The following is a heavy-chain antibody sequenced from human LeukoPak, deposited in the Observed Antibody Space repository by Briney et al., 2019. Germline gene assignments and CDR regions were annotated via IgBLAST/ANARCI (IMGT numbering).Heavy chain of an antibody. CDR1: GYTFTSYA. D-gene: IGHD4-17*01. CDR2: ICAGNGNT. J-gene: IGHJ5*02. CDR3: ARSRPMITVTYNWFDP. V-gene: IGHV1-3*01. Sequence: ASVKVSCKASGYTFTSYAIHWVRQAPGQRLEWMGWICAGNGNTKYSQNFQGRVTFISNTSATTAFMELSSLRSEDAAVYYCARSRPMITVTYNWFDPWGQGTLVTVSS.